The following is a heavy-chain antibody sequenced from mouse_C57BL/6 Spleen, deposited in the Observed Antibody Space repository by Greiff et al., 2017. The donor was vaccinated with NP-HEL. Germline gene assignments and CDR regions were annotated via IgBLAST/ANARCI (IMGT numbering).Heavy chain of an antibody. D-gene: IGHD2-5*01. CDR3: ARGWDSNPWFAY. V-gene: IGHV1-82*01. Sequence: VQLQQSGPELVKPGASVKISCKASGYAFSSSWMNWVKQRPGKGLEWIGRIYPGDGDTNYNGKFKGKATLTADKSSSTAYMQLSSLTSEDSAVYFCARGWDSNPWFAYWGQGTLVTVSA. CDR2: IYPGDGDT. J-gene: IGHJ3*01. CDR1: GYAFSSSW.